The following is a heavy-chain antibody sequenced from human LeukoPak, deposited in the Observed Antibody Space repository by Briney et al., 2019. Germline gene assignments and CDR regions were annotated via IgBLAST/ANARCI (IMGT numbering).Heavy chain of an antibody. CDR1: GGSIRSYY. CDR2: IYYSGST. V-gene: IGHV4-59*01. D-gene: IGHD6-6*01. CDR3: ARDGPRSSSLTHMDV. Sequence: SETLSLTCTVSGGSIRSYYWTWIRQPPGKGLEWIGSIYYSGSTNYNPSLKSRVTISVDTSKNQFSLKLSSMTAADTAVYYCARDGPRSSSLTHMDVWGKGATVTVSS. J-gene: IGHJ6*03.